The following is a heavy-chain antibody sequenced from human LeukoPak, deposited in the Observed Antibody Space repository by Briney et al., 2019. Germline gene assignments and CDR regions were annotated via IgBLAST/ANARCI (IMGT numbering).Heavy chain of an antibody. CDR3: ACLGGVSAWAFDY. Sequence: PGGSLRLSCAASGFTFGNHGMNWVRQAPGKGLEWVALIYYDGSEQYYADSVKGRFTISREKSKNTVDLQMNSLRAEDTALYFCACLGGVSAWAFDYWGQGILVTVSS. V-gene: IGHV3-33*01. D-gene: IGHD3-16*01. J-gene: IGHJ4*02. CDR1: GFTFGNHG. CDR2: IYYDGSEQ.